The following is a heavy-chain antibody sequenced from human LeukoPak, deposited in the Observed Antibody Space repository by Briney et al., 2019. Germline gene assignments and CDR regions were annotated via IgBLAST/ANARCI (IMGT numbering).Heavy chain of an antibody. Sequence: YSWGWIRQPPGKGLEWIGTISYSGSTYYNPCLKSRVTMSVDTSKTQFSLKLSSVTAADTAVYYCARYPRGYSYGYSSFDYWGQGTLVTVSS. CDR1: YS. J-gene: IGHJ4*02. CDR3: ARYPRGYSYGYSSFDY. D-gene: IGHD5-18*01. V-gene: IGHV4-39*07. CDR2: ISYSGST.